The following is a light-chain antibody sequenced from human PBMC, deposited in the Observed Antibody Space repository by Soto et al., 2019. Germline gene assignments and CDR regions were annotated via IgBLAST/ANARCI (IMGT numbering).Light chain of an antibody. CDR3: MQCTHFPRT. V-gene: IGKV2-24*01. Sequence: DIVLTQTPLSSPVTLGQPASISCRSSQSLVHSDGHTYLSWLQQRPGQPPRLLIYQISNRFSGVPDRFSGSGAGTDFTLKISRVEAEDVGVYYCMQCTHFPRTFGQGTKV. CDR1: QSLVHSDGHTY. CDR2: QIS. J-gene: IGKJ1*01.